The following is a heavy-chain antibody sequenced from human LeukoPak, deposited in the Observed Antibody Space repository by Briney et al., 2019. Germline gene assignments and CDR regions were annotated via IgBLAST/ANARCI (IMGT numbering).Heavy chain of an antibody. J-gene: IGHJ4*02. CDR1: GFTFSSYW. Sequence: PGGSLRLSCAASGFTFSSYWMHWVRQAPGKGLVWVSRINSDGSSTSYADSVKGRFTISRDNAKNTLYLQMNSLRAEDTAVYFCFRDRAVAGGNYWGQGTLVTVSS. V-gene: IGHV3-74*01. CDR2: INSDGSST. CDR3: FRDRAVAGGNY. D-gene: IGHD6-19*01.